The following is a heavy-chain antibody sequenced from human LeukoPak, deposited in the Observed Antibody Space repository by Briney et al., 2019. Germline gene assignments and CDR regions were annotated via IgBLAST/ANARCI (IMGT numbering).Heavy chain of an antibody. CDR2: ISSDASIT. J-gene: IGHJ4*02. CDR1: GFTFSTYW. D-gene: IGHD6-19*01. CDR3: AKGPLIEVAGTTWDY. Sequence: GGSLRLSCAASGFTFSTYWMHWVRQDPGKGLVWVSRISSDASITSYADPVKGRFTISRDNAKNTLYLQMNSLRAEDTAVFYCAKGPLIEVAGTTWDYWGQGTLVTVSS. V-gene: IGHV3-74*01.